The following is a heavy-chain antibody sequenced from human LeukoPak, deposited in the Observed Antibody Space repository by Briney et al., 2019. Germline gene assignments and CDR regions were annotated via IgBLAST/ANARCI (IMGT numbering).Heavy chain of an antibody. CDR1: GFTFSDYY. CDR3: ARDLNYYDSSGYNDAFDI. V-gene: IGHV3-11*01. Sequence: GGSLRLSCAASGFTFSDYYMSWIRQAPGKGLEWVSYISSSGSTIYYADSVKGRFTISRDNAKNSLYLQMNSLRAEDTAVYYCARDLNYYDSSGYNDAFDIWGQGTMVTVSS. CDR2: ISSSGSTI. D-gene: IGHD3-22*01. J-gene: IGHJ3*02.